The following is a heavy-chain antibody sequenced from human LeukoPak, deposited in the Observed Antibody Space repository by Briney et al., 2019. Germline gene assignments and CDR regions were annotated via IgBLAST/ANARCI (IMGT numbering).Heavy chain of an antibody. CDR2: INGDGSYT. J-gene: IGHJ4*02. Sequence: GGSLRLSCAASGFTFSSYWMNWVRQGPGKGLVWVSRINGDGSYTKYADSVKGRFTISRDNAKNTLFLQMNSLSAEDTAVYFCGRDKSEYDSSGRGDYWGQGTLVTVSS. D-gene: IGHD3-22*01. CDR1: GFTFSSYW. V-gene: IGHV3-74*03. CDR3: GRDKSEYDSSGRGDY.